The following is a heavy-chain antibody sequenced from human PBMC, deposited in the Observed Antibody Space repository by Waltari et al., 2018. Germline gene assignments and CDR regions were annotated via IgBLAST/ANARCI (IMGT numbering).Heavy chain of an antibody. CDR3: ARLVVVRSAVGAYYFDY. CDR2: IHHSGNT. CDR1: GGSFSDYY. J-gene: IGHJ4*02. D-gene: IGHD2-15*01. V-gene: IGHV4-34*02. Sequence: QVQLQQWGAGLLKPSETLSLTCDVYGGSFSDYYWSWIRQPPGKGLEWIGEIHHSGNTNYNPSLKSRVIVSIDTSKDQFSLELTSVTAADTAVYYCARLVVVRSAVGAYYFDYWGQGTLVTVSS.